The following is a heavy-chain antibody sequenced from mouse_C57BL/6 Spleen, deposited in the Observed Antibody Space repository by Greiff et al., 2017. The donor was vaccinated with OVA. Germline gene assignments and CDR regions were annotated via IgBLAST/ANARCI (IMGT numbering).Heavy chain of an antibody. CDR1: GYTFTDYY. CDR3: ARFATTVVATD. Sequence: VQLQQSGPELVKPGASVKISCKASGYTFTDYYMNWVKQSHGKSLEWIGDINPNNGGTSYNQKFKGKATLTVDKSSSTAYMELRSLTSEDSAVYYCARFATTVVATDWGQGTTLTVSS. D-gene: IGHD1-1*01. J-gene: IGHJ2*01. CDR2: INPNNGGT. V-gene: IGHV1-26*01.